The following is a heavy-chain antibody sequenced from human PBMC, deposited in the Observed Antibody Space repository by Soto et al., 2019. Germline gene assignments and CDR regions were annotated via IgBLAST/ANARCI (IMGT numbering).Heavy chain of an antibody. J-gene: IGHJ6*02. CDR1: GFTVSSNY. Sequence: EVQLVESGGGLVQPGGSLRLSCAASGFTVSSNYMSWFRQAPGKGLEWVSVIYSGGSTYYADSVKVRFTISRDNSKNTLYLQLNSLRAEYTAVSYCAREGHSHNYYYFGMDVWGQGTTVTVSS. V-gene: IGHV3-66*01. D-gene: IGHD2-21*01. CDR3: AREGHSHNYYYFGMDV. CDR2: IYSGGST.